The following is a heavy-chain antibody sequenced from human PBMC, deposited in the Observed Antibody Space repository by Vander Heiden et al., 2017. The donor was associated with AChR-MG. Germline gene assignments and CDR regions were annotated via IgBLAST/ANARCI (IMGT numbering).Heavy chain of an antibody. CDR1: GFTFNSY. CDR2: TSYDGSNK. J-gene: IGHJ4*02. CDR3: ARLPPPLCDLYDTNRNCQFDS. D-gene: IGHD3-22*01. Sequence: QVQLVESGGVGVQAGRSLRLSCAASGFTFNSYAYGMHWVRQAPGKGLEWVAFTSYDGSNKYYADSVKGRFTISRDNAKNTLYLQMNSLRPEDTAVYYCARLPPPLCDLYDTNRNCQFDSWGQGTLVTVSS. V-gene: IGHV3-30*03.